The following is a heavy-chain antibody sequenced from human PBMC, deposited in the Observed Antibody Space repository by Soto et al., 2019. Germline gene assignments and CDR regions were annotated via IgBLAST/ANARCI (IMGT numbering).Heavy chain of an antibody. CDR2: FDPEDGET. J-gene: IGHJ6*02. CDR3: ATVSTWLSYYYYGMDV. Sequence: GASVKVSCTVSGYTLTELSMHWVRQAPGKGLEWMGGFDPEDGETIYAQKFQGRVTMTEDTSTDTAYMELSSLRSEDTAVYYCATVSTWLSYYYYGMDVWGQGTTVTVSS. V-gene: IGHV1-24*01. CDR1: GYTLTELS. D-gene: IGHD3-22*01.